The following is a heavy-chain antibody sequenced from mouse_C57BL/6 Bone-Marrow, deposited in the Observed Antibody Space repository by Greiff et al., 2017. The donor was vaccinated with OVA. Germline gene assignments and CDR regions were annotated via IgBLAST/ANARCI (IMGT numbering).Heavy chain of an antibody. CDR2: ISSGGDYI. Sequence: EVKVVESGEGLVKPGGSLKLSCAASGFTFSSYAMSWVRQTPEKRLEWVAYISSGGDYIYYADTVKGRFTISRDNARNTLYLQMSSLKSEDTAMYYCTGYGYDGGLDYWGQGTTLTVSS. CDR1: GFTFSSYA. J-gene: IGHJ2*01. CDR3: TGYGYDGGLDY. D-gene: IGHD2-2*01. V-gene: IGHV5-9-1*02.